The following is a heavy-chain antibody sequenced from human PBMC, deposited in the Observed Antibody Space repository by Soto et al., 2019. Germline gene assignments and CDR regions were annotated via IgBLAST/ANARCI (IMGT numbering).Heavy chain of an antibody. CDR1: GYSFTSYW. V-gene: IGHV5-51*01. CDR2: IYPGDSDT. Sequence: GESLKISCTGSGYSFTSYWIGWVRQMPGKGLEWMGIIYPGDSDTRCSPSFQGQVTTSADKSISTAYLQWSSLKASDTAMYYCASYTDYGDPIFDYWGQGTLVTVSS. J-gene: IGHJ4*02. CDR3: ASYTDYGDPIFDY. D-gene: IGHD4-17*01.